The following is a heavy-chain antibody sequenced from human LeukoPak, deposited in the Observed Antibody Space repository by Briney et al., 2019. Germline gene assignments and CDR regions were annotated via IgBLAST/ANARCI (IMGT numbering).Heavy chain of an antibody. V-gene: IGHV4-59*12. CDR1: GGSISSYY. CDR3: AREDYSGSYSGYFDY. D-gene: IGHD1-26*01. CDR2: IYYSGST. Sequence: SETLSLTCTVSGGSISSYYWSWIRQPPGKGLEWIGYIYYSGSTNYKPSLKSRVTISVDTSKNQFSLKLSSVTAADTAVYYCAREDYSGSYSGYFDYWGQGTLVTVSS. J-gene: IGHJ4*02.